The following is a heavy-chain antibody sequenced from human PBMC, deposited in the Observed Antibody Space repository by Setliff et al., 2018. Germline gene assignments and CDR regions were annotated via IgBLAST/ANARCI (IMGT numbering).Heavy chain of an antibody. J-gene: IGHJ4*02. CDR2: IGHTGSI. CDR1: GYSISSGYI. CDR3: AGGLYYYDSSGYPWYFDY. Sequence: PSETLSLTCTVSGYSISSGYIWGWIRQPPGKGLEWVGNIGHTGSINYNPSLKSRLTISRDTSKNQFSLKLSSVTAADTAVYYCAGGLYYYDSSGYPWYFDYWGQGTLVTVSS. D-gene: IGHD3-22*01. V-gene: IGHV4-38-2*02.